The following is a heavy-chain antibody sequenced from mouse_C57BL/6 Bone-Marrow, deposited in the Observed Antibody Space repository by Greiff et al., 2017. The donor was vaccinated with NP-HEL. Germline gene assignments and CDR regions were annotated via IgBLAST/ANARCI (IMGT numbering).Heavy chain of an antibody. Sequence: QVQLQQSGAELVKPGASVKLSCKASGYTFTSYWMHWVKQRPGQGLEWIGMIHPNSGNTYYNEKFKGKATLTADKSSSTAYMELRSLTSEDSAVYFCARGDYWGQGTLVTVSA. V-gene: IGHV1-64*01. CDR3: ARGDY. J-gene: IGHJ3*01. CDR1: GYTFTSYW. CDR2: IHPNSGNT.